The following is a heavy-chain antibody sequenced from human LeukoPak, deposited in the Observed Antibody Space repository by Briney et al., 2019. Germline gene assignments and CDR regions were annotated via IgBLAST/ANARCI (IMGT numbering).Heavy chain of an antibody. Sequence: GGSLRLSCAASGFTFSSYGMHWVRQAPGKGLEWVAVIWYDGSNKYYADSVKGRFTISRDNSKNTLYLQMNSLRAEDAAVYYCAKEPRYSYGYGPIDYWGQGTLVTVSS. J-gene: IGHJ4*02. D-gene: IGHD5-18*01. V-gene: IGHV3-33*06. CDR1: GFTFSSYG. CDR3: AKEPRYSYGYGPIDY. CDR2: IWYDGSNK.